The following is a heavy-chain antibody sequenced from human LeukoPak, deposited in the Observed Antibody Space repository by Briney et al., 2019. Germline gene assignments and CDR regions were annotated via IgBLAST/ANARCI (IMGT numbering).Heavy chain of an antibody. Sequence: ASVKVSCKASGYTFTNYYMHWVRQAPGQGLEWMGWINPNSGGTNYAQKFQGRVTMTRDTSISTAYMELSRLRSDDTAVYYCARSEYSSSWYNYWGQGTLVTVSS. CDR1: GYTFTNYY. V-gene: IGHV1-2*02. CDR3: ARSEYSSSWYNY. CDR2: INPNSGGT. D-gene: IGHD6-13*01. J-gene: IGHJ4*02.